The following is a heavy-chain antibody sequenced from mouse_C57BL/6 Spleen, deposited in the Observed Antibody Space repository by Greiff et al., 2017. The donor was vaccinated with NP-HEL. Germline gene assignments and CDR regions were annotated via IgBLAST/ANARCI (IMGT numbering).Heavy chain of an antibody. CDR1: GYTFTSYW. D-gene: IGHD2-1*01. CDR2: IDPSDSYT. V-gene: IGHV1-50*01. Sequence: QVQLQQPGAELVKPGASVKLSCKASGYTFTSYWMHWVKQRPGQGLVWIGEIDPSDSYTNYNQKFKGKATLTVDTSSSTAYMQLSSLTSEDSAVYYCARGGNYSSAWFAYWGQGTLVTVSA. J-gene: IGHJ3*01. CDR3: ARGGNYSSAWFAY.